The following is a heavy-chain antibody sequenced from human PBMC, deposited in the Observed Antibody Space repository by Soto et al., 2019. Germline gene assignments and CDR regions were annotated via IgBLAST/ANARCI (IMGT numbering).Heavy chain of an antibody. CDR3: ARDAIRGSAAMKTY. Sequence: ETLSLTCAVYGGSFSGYYWSWIRQPPGKGLEWIGEINHSGSTNYNPSLKSRISMSVDTSKNQFSLILSSVSAADTAVYYCARDAIRGSAAMKTYWGLGTLVTVSS. CDR2: INHSGST. CDR1: GGSFSGYY. J-gene: IGHJ4*02. V-gene: IGHV4-34*10.